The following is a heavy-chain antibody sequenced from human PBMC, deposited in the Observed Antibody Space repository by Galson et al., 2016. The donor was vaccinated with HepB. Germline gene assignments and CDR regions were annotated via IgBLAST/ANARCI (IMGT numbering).Heavy chain of an antibody. CDR2: ISYDGSNK. V-gene: IGHV3-30*18. CDR1: GFTFSNYG. D-gene: IGHD3-3*01. CDR3: AKDPWGTIFGVIMSYYYYYMDV. J-gene: IGHJ6*03. Sequence: SLRLSCAASGFTFSNYGMHWVRQAPGKGLEWVAVISYDGSNKYYADSVKDRFTISRDNSKNTLYLQMNSLRAEDTAVYYCAKDPWGTIFGVIMSYYYYYMDVWGKGATVTVSS.